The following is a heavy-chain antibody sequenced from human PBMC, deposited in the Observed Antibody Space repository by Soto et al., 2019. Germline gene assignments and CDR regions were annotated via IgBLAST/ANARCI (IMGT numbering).Heavy chain of an antibody. J-gene: IGHJ4*02. D-gene: IGHD1-1*01. Sequence: PGGSLRLSCAASGFTFSSYWMSWVRQAPGKGLEWVAVISYDGVNKYYADSVKGRFTISRDNSKNTLYLQMNSLRAEDTAVYYCAKSVYNWNDGFFDYWGQGT. V-gene: IGHV3-30*18. CDR2: ISYDGVNK. CDR1: GFTFSSYW. CDR3: AKSVYNWNDGFFDY.